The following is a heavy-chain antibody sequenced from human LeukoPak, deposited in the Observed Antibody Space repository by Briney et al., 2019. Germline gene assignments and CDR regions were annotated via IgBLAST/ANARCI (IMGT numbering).Heavy chain of an antibody. D-gene: IGHD6-19*01. Sequence: GGSLRLSCAASGFTFDNYGMSWVRQAPGKGLEWVSGINWNGGSTGYADSVKGRFTISRDNAKNSLYLQMNSLRAEDTALYYCARVGYSSGHYYFDYWGQGTLVTVSS. CDR2: INWNGGST. CDR1: GFTFDNYG. J-gene: IGHJ4*02. V-gene: IGHV3-20*04. CDR3: ARVGYSSGHYYFDY.